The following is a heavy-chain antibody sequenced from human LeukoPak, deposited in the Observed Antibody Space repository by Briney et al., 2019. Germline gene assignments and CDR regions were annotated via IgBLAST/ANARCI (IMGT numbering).Heavy chain of an antibody. J-gene: IGHJ3*02. CDR3: ARRIAVAVPGAFDI. Sequence: ASVKVSCKASGYTFTSYDINWVRQATGQGLEWMGWMNPNSGNTGYAQKFQGRVTMTRNTSISTAYMELSSLRSKDTAVYYCARRIAVAVPGAFDIWGQGTMVTVSS. CDR1: GYTFTSYD. V-gene: IGHV1-8*01. CDR2: MNPNSGNT. D-gene: IGHD6-19*01.